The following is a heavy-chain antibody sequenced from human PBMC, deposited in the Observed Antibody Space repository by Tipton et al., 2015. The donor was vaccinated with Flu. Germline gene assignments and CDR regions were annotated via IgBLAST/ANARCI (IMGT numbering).Heavy chain of an antibody. CDR3: ARSSRGWYRAMFD. J-gene: IGHJ4*02. CDR2: ISNSGSS. D-gene: IGHD6-19*01. CDR1: GDSISSFY. Sequence: TLSLTCSVPGDSISSFYWSWIRQPPGKGLEWIACISNSGSSNYNPSLKSRITVSVDTSKNQFSLILSSVTAADTAVYYCARSSRGWYRAMFDWGQGTLVTVSS. V-gene: IGHV4-59*01.